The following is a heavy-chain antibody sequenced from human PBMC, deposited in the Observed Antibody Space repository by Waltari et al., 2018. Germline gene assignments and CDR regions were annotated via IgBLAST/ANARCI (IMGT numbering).Heavy chain of an antibody. CDR1: GFTFSSYA. CDR3: AKDLNYYGSGQPDY. D-gene: IGHD3-10*01. J-gene: IGHJ4*02. CDR2: ISGSGGST. Sequence: EVQLLESGGGLVQPGGSLRLSCAASGFTFSSYAMSWVRQARGKGLEWVSAISGSGGSTYYADSVKGRFTISRDNSKNTLYLQMNSLRAEDTAVYYCAKDLNYYGSGQPDYWGQGTLVTVSS. V-gene: IGHV3-23*01.